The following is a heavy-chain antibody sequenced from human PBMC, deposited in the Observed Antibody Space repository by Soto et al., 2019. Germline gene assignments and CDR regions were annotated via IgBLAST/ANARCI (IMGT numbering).Heavy chain of an antibody. D-gene: IGHD2-15*01. CDR2: INHSGST. CDR1: GGSFSGYY. Sequence: TLSLTCAVYGGSFSGYYWSWIRQPPGKGLEWIGEINHSGSTNYNPSLKSRVTISVDTSKNQFSLKLSSVTAADTAVYYCARGQDIVVVVAAPGFDYWGQGTXVTVPS. CDR3: ARGQDIVVVVAAPGFDY. J-gene: IGHJ4*02. V-gene: IGHV4-34*01.